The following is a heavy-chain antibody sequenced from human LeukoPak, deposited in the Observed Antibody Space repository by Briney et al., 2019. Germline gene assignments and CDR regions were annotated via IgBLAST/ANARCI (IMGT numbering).Heavy chain of an antibody. CDR2: ISGSGGST. V-gene: IGHV3-23*01. CDR1: GFTFDDYT. J-gene: IGHJ6*03. CDR3: ATTLSGWSPPQTSYYSYYMDV. Sequence: GGSLRLSCAASGFTFDDYTMHWVRQAPGKGLEWVSAISGSGGSTYYADSVKGRFTISRDNSKNTLYLQMNSLRVEDTAVYYCATTLSGWSPPQTSYYSYYMDVWGKGTTVTISS. D-gene: IGHD6-19*01.